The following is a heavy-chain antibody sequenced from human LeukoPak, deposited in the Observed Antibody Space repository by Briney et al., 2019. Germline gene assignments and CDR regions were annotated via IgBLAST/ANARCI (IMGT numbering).Heavy chain of an antibody. CDR1: GFTFSSFG. V-gene: IGHV3-23*01. J-gene: IGHJ4*02. D-gene: IGHD6-19*01. CDR3: ARDRGYSSFDY. CDR2: ISDSGSNT. Sequence: RSGGSLRLSCTASGFTFSSFGMKWVRQAPGKGLEWVSAISDSGSNTYYVDSVKGRFTISRDNSKNSLYLQMNSLRAEDTAVYYCARDRGYSSFDYWGQGTLVTVSS.